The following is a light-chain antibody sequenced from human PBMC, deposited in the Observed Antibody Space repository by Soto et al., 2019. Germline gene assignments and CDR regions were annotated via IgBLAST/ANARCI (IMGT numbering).Light chain of an antibody. Sequence: VLTQPPSASGTPGQTITISCSGVSSNIGINTVNWYEHLPGTAPRLLIYGNNQRPSGVPDRFSGSKSGTSASLAISGLQHEDEGHYYCATWDDSLDSRVFGSGTKVTV. CDR3: ATWDDSLDSRV. V-gene: IGLV1-44*01. CDR1: SSNIGINT. CDR2: GNN. J-gene: IGLJ1*01.